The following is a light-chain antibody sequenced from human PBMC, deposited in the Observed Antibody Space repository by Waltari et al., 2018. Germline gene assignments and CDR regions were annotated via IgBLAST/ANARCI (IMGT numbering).Light chain of an antibody. CDR2: DAS. J-gene: IGKJ4*01. CDR1: QSLSNY. V-gene: IGKV3-11*01. Sequence: EIVFTQSPATLSLSPGESATLSCRASQSLSNYLAWYQQKPGQAPRLLIYDASSRATGVPARFSGSGSGTDFTLTISSLEPEDSAVYYCQQRSVRRAFGGGTKVEIK. CDR3: QQRSVRRA.